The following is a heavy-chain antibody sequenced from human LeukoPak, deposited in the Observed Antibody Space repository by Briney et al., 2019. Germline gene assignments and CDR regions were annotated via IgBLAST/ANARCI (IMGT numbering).Heavy chain of an antibody. CDR2: IYYSGPT. J-gene: IGHJ4*02. V-gene: IGHV4-59*08. CDR3: ARHSGASPHYFDY. Sequence: SETLSLTCTVSGFSISNYYWSWLRQPPGKGLEWIGVIYYSGPTHYNPSLKSRVTMSVATSNNQFSLRLSSVTAADTAIYYCARHSGASPHYFDYWGQGALVTVSS. CDR1: GFSISNYY. D-gene: IGHD1-26*01.